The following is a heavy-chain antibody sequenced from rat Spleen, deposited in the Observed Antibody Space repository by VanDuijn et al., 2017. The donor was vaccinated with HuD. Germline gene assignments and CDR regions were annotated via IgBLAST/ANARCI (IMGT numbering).Heavy chain of an antibody. D-gene: IGHD1-12*02. CDR1: GFTFSDYG. CDR2: ISYGDSSGHSIT. CDR3: ARHGYDGSYYYWDY. V-gene: IGHV5-29*01. Sequence: EVQLVESGGGLVQPGRSLKLSCAASGFTFSDYGMAWVRQAPTKGLEWVATISYGDSSGHSITYYRDSVKGRFTISRDHAKSTLYLQMDSLRSEDTATYYCARHGYDGSYYYWDYWGQGVMVTVSS. J-gene: IGHJ2*01.